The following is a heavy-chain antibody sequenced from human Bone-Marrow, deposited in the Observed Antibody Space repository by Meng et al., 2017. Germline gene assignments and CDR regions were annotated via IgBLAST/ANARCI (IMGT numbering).Heavy chain of an antibody. J-gene: IGHJ4*02. CDR3: VRGAGSLDS. D-gene: IGHD6-13*01. Sequence: SETLSLTCAISGDSVSSNSAAWNWIRQSPSRGLEWLGRTYYRSRWYNDYAASVKSRTTINPDTSKNQFSLQLNSVTPDDTAVYYCVRGAGSLDSWGQGTLVTVS. CDR2: TYYRSRWYN. CDR1: GDSVSSNSAA. V-gene: IGHV6-1*01.